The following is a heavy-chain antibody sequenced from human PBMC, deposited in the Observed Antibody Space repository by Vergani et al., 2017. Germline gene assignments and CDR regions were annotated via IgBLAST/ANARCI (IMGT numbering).Heavy chain of an antibody. D-gene: IGHD1-1*01. CDR1: GFSFSDYS. V-gene: IGHV3-30*03. Sequence: QVQLVESGGGEVQPGRSLRLSCSAAGFSFSDYSVHWVRQAPGKGLEWVSVISYDGNKKNYADSVKGRFTISRDNSKNTLYLEMNALRAEDTAVYYCARYFLTRVTTLDYYYMGVWGKGTTVTVSS. J-gene: IGHJ6*03. CDR2: ISYDGNKK. CDR3: ARYFLTRVTTLDYYYMGV.